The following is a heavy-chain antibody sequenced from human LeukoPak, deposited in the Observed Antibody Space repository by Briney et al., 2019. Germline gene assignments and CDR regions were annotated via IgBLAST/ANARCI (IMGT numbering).Heavy chain of an antibody. V-gene: IGHV3-74*01. CDR2: ITNDGSST. CDR3: ARSIPYGTTWYGRSDY. Sequence: GGSLRLSCAASGLTFSSHWMHWVRQAPGKGLVWVSRITNDGSSTTYADSVKGRFTISRDNALNSLYLQMNSLGAEDTAIYYCARSIPYGTTWYGRSDYWGQGTLVTVSS. J-gene: IGHJ4*02. D-gene: IGHD6-13*01. CDR1: GLTFSSHW.